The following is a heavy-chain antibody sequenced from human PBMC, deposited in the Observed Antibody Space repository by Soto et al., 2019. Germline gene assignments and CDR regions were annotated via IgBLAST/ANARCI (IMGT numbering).Heavy chain of an antibody. Sequence: PGESLKISCKGSGYSFASYWIGWVRQMPGKGLEWMGIIYPGDSDTRYSPSFQGQVTISADKSISTPYLHWSSLKASDTAMYYCARHKVRYNWNSDAFEIWGQGTMVTVSS. CDR1: GYSFASYW. D-gene: IGHD1-7*01. J-gene: IGHJ3*02. CDR2: IYPGDSDT. V-gene: IGHV5-51*01. CDR3: ARHKVRYNWNSDAFEI.